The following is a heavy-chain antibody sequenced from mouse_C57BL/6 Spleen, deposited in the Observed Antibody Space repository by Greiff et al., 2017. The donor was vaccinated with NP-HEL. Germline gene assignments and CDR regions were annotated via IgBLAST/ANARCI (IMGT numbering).Heavy chain of an antibody. CDR1: GYAFSSYW. CDR2: IYPGDGDT. D-gene: IGHD4-1*01. J-gene: IGHJ2*01. Sequence: QVQLKESGAELVKPGASVKISCKASGYAFSSYWMNWVKQRPGKGLEWIGQIYPGDGDTNYNGKFKGKATLTADKSSSTAYMQLSSLTSEDSAVYFCARRGANWDIFDYWGQGTTLTVSS. V-gene: IGHV1-80*01. CDR3: ARRGANWDIFDY.